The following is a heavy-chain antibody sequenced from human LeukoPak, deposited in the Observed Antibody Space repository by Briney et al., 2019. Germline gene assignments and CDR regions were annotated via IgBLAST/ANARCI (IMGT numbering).Heavy chain of an antibody. J-gene: IGHJ6*02. CDR1: GYTLTELS. CDR2: FDPEDGET. CDR3: ATDGGIAVAGSPLYYYYGMDV. V-gene: IGHV1-24*01. D-gene: IGHD6-19*01. Sequence: ASVKVSCKVSGYTLTELSTHWVRQAPGKGLEWMGGFDPEDGETIYAQKFQGRVTMTEDTSTDTAYMELSSLRSEDTAVYYCATDGGIAVAGSPLYYYYGMDVWGQGTTVTVSS.